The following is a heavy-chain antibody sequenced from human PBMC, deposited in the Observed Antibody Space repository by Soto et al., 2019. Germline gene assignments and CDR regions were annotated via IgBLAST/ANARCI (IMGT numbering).Heavy chain of an antibody. D-gene: IGHD1-26*01. CDR1: GYTFTAYY. CDR3: ARALSFGSGTFYY. J-gene: IGHJ4*02. Sequence: QVQLVQSGAEVKKPGASVKVSCKTSGYTFTAYYIHWVRQAPGQGLEWMGCINPDSGGTKYAQKFQGRVTMTRDKSITTAYMDLSSLRSDDTAFYYCARALSFGSGTFYYWGQGTLVTVSS. V-gene: IGHV1-2*02. CDR2: INPDSGGT.